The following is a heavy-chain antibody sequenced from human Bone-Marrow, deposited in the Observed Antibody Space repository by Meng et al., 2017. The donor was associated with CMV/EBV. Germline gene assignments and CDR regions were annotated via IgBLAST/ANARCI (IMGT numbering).Heavy chain of an antibody. CDR2: ISYDGSST. V-gene: IGHV3-30*14. J-gene: IGHJ2*01. D-gene: IGHD1-1*01. Sequence: GESLKISCAASGFTFSSFWMAWVRQAPGKGLEWVAVISYDGSSTYYADSVKGRFTFSRDNSKNTLYLQMNSLRVEDTAVYYCARDLRYNWNDPQRYFDLWGRGTLVTVSS. CDR3: ARDLRYNWNDPQRYFDL. CDR1: GFTFSSFW.